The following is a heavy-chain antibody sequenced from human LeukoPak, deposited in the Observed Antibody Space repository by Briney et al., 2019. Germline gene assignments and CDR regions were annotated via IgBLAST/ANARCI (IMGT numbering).Heavy chain of an antibody. J-gene: IGHJ4*02. Sequence: SETLSLTCIVSGGSINSYYLSWIRQPPGKGLEWIGHINYSGGTKYNPSLKSRVTISVDTSKNQFSLKLNSVTAADTAVYYCARGRSCIWPGKYWGQGTLVTVSS. CDR2: INYSGGT. D-gene: IGHD6-13*01. CDR3: ARGRSCIWPGKY. CDR1: GGSINSYY. V-gene: IGHV4-59*01.